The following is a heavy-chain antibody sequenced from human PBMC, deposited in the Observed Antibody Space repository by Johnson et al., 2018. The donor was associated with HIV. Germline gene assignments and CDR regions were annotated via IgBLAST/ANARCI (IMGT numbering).Heavy chain of an antibody. D-gene: IGHD5-24*01. V-gene: IGHV3-9*01. Sequence: LVESGGGLVQPGRSLRLSCAASGFTFADYAMHWVRQAPGKGLEWVSGISWNSGSIGYADSVKGRFTISRDNAKNSLYLQMNSLRAEDTAVYYCARDQWMAGDAFDIWGQGTVVTVSS. CDR2: ISWNSGSI. CDR3: ARDQWMAGDAFDI. J-gene: IGHJ3*02. CDR1: GFTFADYA.